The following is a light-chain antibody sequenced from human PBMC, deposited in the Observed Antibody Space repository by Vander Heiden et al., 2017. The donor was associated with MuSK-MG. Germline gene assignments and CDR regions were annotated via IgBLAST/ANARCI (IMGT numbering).Light chain of an antibody. Sequence: DIQMTQSPSSLSASVGDRVTITCRASQNVDTYLNWYQLKPGKAPKLLIYTASNLQSGVPSRFSGSGSGTEFTLTITSLQPEDFATYYCQQSYSTPLTFGGGTKVEIK. CDR2: TAS. J-gene: IGKJ4*01. CDR1: QNVDTY. V-gene: IGKV1-39*01. CDR3: QQSYSTPLT.